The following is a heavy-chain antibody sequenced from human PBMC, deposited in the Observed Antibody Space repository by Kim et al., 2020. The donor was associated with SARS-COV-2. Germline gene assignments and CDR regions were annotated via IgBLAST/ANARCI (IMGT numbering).Heavy chain of an antibody. D-gene: IGHD1-1*01. CDR3: ARGAGRDGSAY. J-gene: IGHJ4*02. V-gene: IGHV1-69*04. CDR2: A. Sequence: ANYAQKFQGRVTITADKSTSTAYMELSSLRSEDTAVYYCARGAGRDGSAYWGQGTLVTVSS.